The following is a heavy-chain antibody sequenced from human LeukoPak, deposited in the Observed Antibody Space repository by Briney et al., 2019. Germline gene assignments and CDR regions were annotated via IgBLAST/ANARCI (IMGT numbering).Heavy chain of an antibody. J-gene: IGHJ5*02. Sequence: KPSETLSLTCTVSGYSISSGYYWGWIRQPPGKGLEWIGSIYYSGSTYYNASLKSRVTISVDTSKSQFSLKLSSVTAADTSVYYCARQDYYDSSGVDPWGQGTLVTVSS. CDR1: GYSISSGYY. D-gene: IGHD3-22*01. CDR2: IYYSGST. V-gene: IGHV4-38-2*02. CDR3: ARQDYYDSSGVDP.